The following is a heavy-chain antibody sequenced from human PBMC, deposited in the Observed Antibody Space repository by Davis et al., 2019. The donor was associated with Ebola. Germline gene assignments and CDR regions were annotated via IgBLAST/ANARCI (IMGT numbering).Heavy chain of an antibody. D-gene: IGHD4-11*01. CDR1: GYTFTSYY. Sequence: ASVKVSCKASGYTFTSYYMHWVRQAPGQGLEWMGIINPSGGSTSYAQKFQGRVTMTRDTSTSTAYMELSSLRSEDTAVYYCARVVSVNPDWNYYYGMDVWGQGTTVTVSS. V-gene: IGHV1-46*01. CDR2: INPSGGST. J-gene: IGHJ6*02. CDR3: ARVVSVNPDWNYYYGMDV.